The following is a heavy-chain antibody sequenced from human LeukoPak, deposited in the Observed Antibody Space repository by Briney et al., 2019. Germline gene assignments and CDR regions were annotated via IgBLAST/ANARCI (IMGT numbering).Heavy chain of an antibody. V-gene: IGHV3-30*18. CDR1: GFTFRSHD. Sequence: GGSLRLSCVASGFTFRSHDIHWVRQAPGKGLEWVAVISYDGSDKYYADSVKGRFIISRDNSKNTLYLQMNSLRAEDTAVYYCAKGPSGYDSSGYYYGVDYWGQGTLVTVSS. J-gene: IGHJ4*02. CDR2: ISYDGSDK. CDR3: AKGPSGYDSSGYYYGVDY. D-gene: IGHD3-22*01.